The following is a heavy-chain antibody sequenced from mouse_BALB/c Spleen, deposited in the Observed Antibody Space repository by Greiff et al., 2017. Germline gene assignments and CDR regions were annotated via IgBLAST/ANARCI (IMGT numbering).Heavy chain of an antibody. D-gene: IGHD2-10*02. Sequence: VQLQQSGAELVRPGASVTLSCKASGYTFTDYEMHWVKQTPVHGLEWIGAIDPETGGTAYNQKFKGKATLTADKSSSTAYMELRSLTSEDSAVYYCTRKEYGHYFDYWGQGTTLTVSS. CDR1: GYTFTDYE. J-gene: IGHJ2*01. CDR2: IDPETGGT. CDR3: TRKEYGHYFDY. V-gene: IGHV1-15*01.